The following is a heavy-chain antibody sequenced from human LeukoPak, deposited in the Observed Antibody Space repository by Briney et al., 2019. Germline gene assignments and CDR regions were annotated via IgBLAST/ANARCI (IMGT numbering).Heavy chain of an antibody. CDR2: IYYSGST. Sequence: SETLSLTCTVSGGSISSYFWSWLRQPPGKGLEWIGYIYYSGSTNYNPSLKSRVTMSVDTSKNQFSLKLSSVTAADTAVYYCARIDRPVAGTIDYWGQGTLVTVSP. D-gene: IGHD6-19*01. V-gene: IGHV4-59*08. CDR3: ARIDRPVAGTIDY. CDR1: GGSISSYF. J-gene: IGHJ4*02.